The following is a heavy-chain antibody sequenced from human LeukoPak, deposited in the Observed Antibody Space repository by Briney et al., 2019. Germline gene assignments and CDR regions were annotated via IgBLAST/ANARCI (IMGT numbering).Heavy chain of an antibody. V-gene: IGHV4-59*01. CDR3: AKGILVGATGYSFDY. D-gene: IGHD1-26*01. CDR1: GGSISSYY. Sequence: SETLSLTCTVSGGSISSYYWSWIRQPPGKGLEWIACLFYSGSTDYNPSLESRVTISVDTSKNQFSLKLNSVTAADTAVYYCAKGILVGATGYSFDYWGQGTLVTVSA. J-gene: IGHJ4*02. CDR2: LFYSGST.